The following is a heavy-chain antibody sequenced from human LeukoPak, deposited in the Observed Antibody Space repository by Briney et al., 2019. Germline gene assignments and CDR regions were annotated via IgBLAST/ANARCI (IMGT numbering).Heavy chain of an antibody. Sequence: GGSLRLSCAASGFTFSSYWMHWVRQAPGKGLVWVSRINTDGSSTSYADSVKGRFTISRDNAKNTLYLQMNSLRAEDTAVYYCAREAEYSSSPFDYWGQGTLVTVSS. V-gene: IGHV3-74*01. CDR3: AREAEYSSSPFDY. J-gene: IGHJ4*02. CDR1: GFTFSSYW. D-gene: IGHD6-6*01. CDR2: INTDGSST.